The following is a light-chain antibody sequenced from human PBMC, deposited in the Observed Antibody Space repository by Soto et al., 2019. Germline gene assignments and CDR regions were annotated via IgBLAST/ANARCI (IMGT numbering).Light chain of an antibody. CDR1: QGIANY. CDR2: AAS. J-gene: IGKJ1*01. CDR3: QKYNGALWA. V-gene: IGKV1-27*01. Sequence: DIQMTQSPSSLSASIGDRVTITCRASQGIANYLAWYQQKPGKVLKLLIYAASSLQSGVPSRFSGSGSGTDFTLTIRGLQPEDVATYYCQKYNGALWAFGQETKVDIK.